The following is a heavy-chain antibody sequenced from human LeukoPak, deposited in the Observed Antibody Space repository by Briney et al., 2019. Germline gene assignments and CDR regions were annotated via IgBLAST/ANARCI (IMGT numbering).Heavy chain of an antibody. CDR3: ARAKGYDILTGSYYYYMDV. V-gene: IGHV4-59*01. J-gene: IGHJ6*03. CDR2: IYYSGST. D-gene: IGHD3-9*01. CDR1: GGSISSYY. Sequence: PSETLSLTCTVSGGSISSYYWSWIRQAPGKGLEWIGYIYYSGSTNYNPSLKSRVTISVDTSKNQFSLKLSSVTAADTAVYYCARAKGYDILTGSYYYYMDVWGKGTTVTVSS.